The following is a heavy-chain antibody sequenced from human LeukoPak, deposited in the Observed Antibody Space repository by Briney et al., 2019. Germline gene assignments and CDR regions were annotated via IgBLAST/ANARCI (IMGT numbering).Heavy chain of an antibody. J-gene: IGHJ4*02. D-gene: IGHD3-10*01. Sequence: PGGSLRLSCAASGFTFSSYGMHWVRQAPGKGLEWVAVISYDGSNKYYADSVKGRFTISRDNSKNTLYLQMNSLRAEDTAVYYCAKDEYGSGSYYAYYWGQGTLVTVSS. CDR2: ISYDGSNK. V-gene: IGHV3-30*18. CDR1: GFTFSSYG. CDR3: AKDEYGSGSYYAYY.